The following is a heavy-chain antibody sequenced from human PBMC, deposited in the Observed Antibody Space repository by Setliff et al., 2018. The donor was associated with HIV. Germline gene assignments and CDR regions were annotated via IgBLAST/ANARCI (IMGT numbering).Heavy chain of an antibody. J-gene: IGHJ4*02. CDR2: IYPDDSNI. D-gene: IGHD6-19*01. Sequence: GESLKISCKALDYTFTTYWIGWVRQMPGEGLEWMGIIYPDDSNIRYNPSFQNQVTISADKSITTAYLQINNLKASDTAMYYCARRSSTGFGSGSFDYWGQGTLVTVSS. CDR3: ARRSSTGFGSGSFDY. V-gene: IGHV5-51*01. CDR1: DYTFTTYW.